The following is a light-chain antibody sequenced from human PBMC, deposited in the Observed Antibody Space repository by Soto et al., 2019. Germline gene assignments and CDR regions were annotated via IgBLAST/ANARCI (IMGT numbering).Light chain of an antibody. Sequence: QSALTQPASVSGSPGQSITISCTGTSSDVGDDKYVSWYQQHRGKAPKRMIYEVSNRPSGVSNRFSGSKSGNTASLTISGLQAEDEAGYYCRSYTGSTLVVFGGGTQLTVL. J-gene: IGLJ2*01. V-gene: IGLV2-14*03. CDR1: SSDVGDDKY. CDR2: EVS. CDR3: RSYTGSTLVV.